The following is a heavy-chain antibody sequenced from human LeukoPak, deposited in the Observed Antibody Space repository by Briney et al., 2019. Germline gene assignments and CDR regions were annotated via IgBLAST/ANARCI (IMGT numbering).Heavy chain of an antibody. CDR2: IYHSGRT. CDR1: GYSISSGYY. CDR3: ARGRVRDGAFDI. J-gene: IGHJ3*02. V-gene: IGHV4-38-2*02. D-gene: IGHD2-8*01. Sequence: SETLSLTCTVSGYSISSGYYWGWIRQPRGKGLEWIGSIYHSGRTFYNPSLKSRVTISVDTSKNQFSLKLSSVTAADTAVYYCARGRVRDGAFDIWGQGTMVTVSS.